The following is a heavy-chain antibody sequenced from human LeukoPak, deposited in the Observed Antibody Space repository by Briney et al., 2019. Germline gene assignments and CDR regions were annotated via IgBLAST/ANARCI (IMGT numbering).Heavy chain of an antibody. CDR1: GYTFTSYG. CDR2: ISAYNGNT. V-gene: IGHV1-18*01. D-gene: IGHD5-18*01. CDR3: ARAVRNSYGQYYFDY. J-gene: IGHJ4*02. Sequence: ASVKVSCKASGYTFTSYGISWVRQAPGQGLEWMGWISAYNGNTNYAQKLQGRVTMTTDTSTSTAYMELRSLRSDDKAVYYCARAVRNSYGQYYFDYWGQGTLVTVSS.